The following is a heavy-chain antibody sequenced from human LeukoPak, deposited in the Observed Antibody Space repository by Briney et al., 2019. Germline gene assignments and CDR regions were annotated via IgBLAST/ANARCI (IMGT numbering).Heavy chain of an antibody. CDR1: GGSFSGYY. D-gene: IGHD6-19*01. CDR3: ARGVGYSSGWYMSN. J-gene: IGHJ4*02. CDR2: INHSGST. Sequence: SETLSLTCVVYGGSFSGYYWSWIRQPPGKGVVWIGEINHSGSTNYNPSLKSRVTISVDTSKNQFSLKLSSVTAADTAVYYCARGVGYSSGWYMSNWGQGTLVTVSS. V-gene: IGHV4-34*01.